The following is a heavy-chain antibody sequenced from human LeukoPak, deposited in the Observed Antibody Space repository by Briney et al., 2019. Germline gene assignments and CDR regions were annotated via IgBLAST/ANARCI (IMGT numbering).Heavy chain of an antibody. J-gene: IGHJ4*02. D-gene: IGHD3-3*01. Sequence: ASVKVSCKASGYTFTSYDINWVRQATGQGLEWMGWMNPNSGNTGYAQKFQGRVTMTRNTSISTAYMELSSLRSEDTAVYYCARGPNYDFWSGYAIDYWGQGTLATVSS. CDR3: ARGPNYDFWSGYAIDY. CDR2: MNPNSGNT. V-gene: IGHV1-8*01. CDR1: GYTFTSYD.